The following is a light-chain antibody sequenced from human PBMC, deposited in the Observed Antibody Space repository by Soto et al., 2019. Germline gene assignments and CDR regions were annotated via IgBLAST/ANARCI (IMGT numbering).Light chain of an antibody. CDR3: LQNSDYPFT. J-gene: IGKJ2*01. CDR2: STS. CDR1: QGIRAA. V-gene: IGKV1-17*01. Sequence: EIQMTQSAASLSASVGDRVTITCRATQGIRAALGWYQQKPGKVPKRLIYSTSRLQSGVPSRFSGSGSETEFTLTISSLQPEDFATYYCLQNSDYPFTFGQGTRL.